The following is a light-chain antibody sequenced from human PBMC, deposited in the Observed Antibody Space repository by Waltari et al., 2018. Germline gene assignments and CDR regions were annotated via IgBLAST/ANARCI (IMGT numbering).Light chain of an antibody. CDR1: SSDLGSYEF. CDR2: DV. Sequence: QSALTQPASVSGSPGQSITISCTGTSSDLGSYEFFSVYQQHPGKAPKLIISDVFRPETISTRFSASKYGDTASLTISGLQAEDEADYYCSAYTTSSTLIFGGGTKLTVL. V-gene: IGLV2-14*03. CDR3: SAYTTSSTLI. J-gene: IGLJ2*01.